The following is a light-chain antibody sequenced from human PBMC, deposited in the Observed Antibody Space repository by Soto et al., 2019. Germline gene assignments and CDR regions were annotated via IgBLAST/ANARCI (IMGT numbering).Light chain of an antibody. CDR3: QQLYSYPFT. V-gene: IGKV1-9*01. CDR1: QGISNX. CDR2: HAS. Sequence: DIQLTQSPSFLSASVGDRVTITCRASQGISNXLAWYQQKPGKAPSLLIYHASTLQSGVPSRFSGSQSGTEXXXXXXXXXXXDFATYYCQQLYSYPFTFGPGTKVDVK. J-gene: IGKJ3*01.